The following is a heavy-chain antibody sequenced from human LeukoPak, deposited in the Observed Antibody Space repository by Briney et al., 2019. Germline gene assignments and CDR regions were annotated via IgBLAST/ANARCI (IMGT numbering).Heavy chain of an antibody. Sequence: GRSLRLSCAASGFTFSSYSMNWVRQAPGKGLEWVSSISSSSSYIYYADSVKGRFTISRDNAKNSLYLQMNSLRAEDTAVYYCARDAEYSSSSYLGYFDYWGQGTLVTVSS. CDR1: GFTFSSYS. J-gene: IGHJ4*02. CDR3: ARDAEYSSSSYLGYFDY. D-gene: IGHD6-6*01. CDR2: ISSSSSYI. V-gene: IGHV3-21*01.